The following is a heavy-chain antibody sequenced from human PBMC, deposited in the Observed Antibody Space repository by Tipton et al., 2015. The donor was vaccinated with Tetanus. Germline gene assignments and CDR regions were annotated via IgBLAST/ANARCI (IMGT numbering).Heavy chain of an antibody. CDR2: SWYDGTDK. Sequence: SLRLSCAASGFIFSSYGIHWARQAPGKGLEWVAVSWYDGTDKYYADSVKGRFTISRDNSKNTLYLQMNSLRAEDTALYYCAREADCSGGSCFSGDFDTWGQGTQVTVSS. V-gene: IGHV3-33*01. CDR3: AREADCSGGSCFSGDFDT. J-gene: IGHJ4*02. CDR1: GFIFSSYG. D-gene: IGHD2-15*01.